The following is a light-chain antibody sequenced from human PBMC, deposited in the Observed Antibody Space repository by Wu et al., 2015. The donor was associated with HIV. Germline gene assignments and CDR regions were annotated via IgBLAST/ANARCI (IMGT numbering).Light chain of an antibody. CDR3: QQYGSSPRT. V-gene: IGKV3-20*01. CDR1: QSVTSSY. J-gene: IGKJ2*01. CDR2: GAS. Sequence: DIVLTQSPGTLSLSPGERATLSCRASQSVTSSYLNWYQHKPGQAPRLLIYGASSRATGIPDRFSGSGSGTDFTLTISRLEPEDFAVYYCQQYGSSPRTFGQGTKLEIK.